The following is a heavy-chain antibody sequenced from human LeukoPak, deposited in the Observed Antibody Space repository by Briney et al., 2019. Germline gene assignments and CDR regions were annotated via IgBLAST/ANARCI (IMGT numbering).Heavy chain of an antibody. J-gene: IGHJ4*02. CDR1: RFSFSNYW. CDR2: VKSDGSNP. V-gene: IGHV3-74*01. Sequence: QPGGSLRLSCAASRFSFSNYWMQWVRQAPGKGLVWVSRVKSDGSNPSYADSVKGRFTISRDNAENMLYLQMNTLGAEDTAVYYCARDIGSGSGSLDYWGQGTLVTVSS. D-gene: IGHD3-10*01. CDR3: ARDIGSGSGSLDY.